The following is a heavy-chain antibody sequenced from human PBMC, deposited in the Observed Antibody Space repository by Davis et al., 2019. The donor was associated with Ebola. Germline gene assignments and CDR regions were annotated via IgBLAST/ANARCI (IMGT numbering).Heavy chain of an antibody. D-gene: IGHD6-19*01. CDR3: ARSSGWTTRGSDYYYYYGMDV. CDR1: GGSISSYY. J-gene: IGHJ6*02. Sequence: PSETLSLTCTVSGGSISSYYWSWIRQPPGKGLEWIGYINYSGSTNYNPSLKSRVTMSVDTSKNQFSLKLSSVTAADTAVYYCARSSGWTTRGSDYYYYYGMDVWGQGTTVTVSS. CDR2: INYSGST. V-gene: IGHV4-59*12.